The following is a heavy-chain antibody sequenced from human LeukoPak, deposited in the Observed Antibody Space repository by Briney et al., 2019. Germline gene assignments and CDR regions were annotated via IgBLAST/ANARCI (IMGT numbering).Heavy chain of an antibody. CDR1: GGSISSSSYY. D-gene: IGHD6-19*01. V-gene: IGHV4-39*07. Sequence: SETLSLTCTVSGGSISSSSYYWGWLRQPPGKGLEWIGSIYYSGSTYYNPSLKSRVTISVDTSKNQFSLKLSSVTAADTAVYYCARDLSEGRIAVAGHFDYWGQGTLVTVSS. CDR3: ARDLSEGRIAVAGHFDY. J-gene: IGHJ4*02. CDR2: IYYSGST.